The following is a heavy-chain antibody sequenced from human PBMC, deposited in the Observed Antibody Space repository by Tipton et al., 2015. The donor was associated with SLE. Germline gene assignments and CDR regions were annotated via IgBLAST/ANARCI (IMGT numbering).Heavy chain of an antibody. CDR2: VYYSGST. D-gene: IGHD2-2*01. V-gene: IGHV4-39*02. CDR1: GGSISDSNYD. CDR3: ARLHCSTSSCSAWSAFDI. J-gene: IGHJ3*02. Sequence: TLSLTCTVSGGSISDSNYDWGWIRQPPGKWLEWIGSVYYSGSTNYNPSLTSRVTISVDTSRNGFSLKLNSVTAADTAVYYCARLHCSTSSCSAWSAFDIWGQGTMVTVSS.